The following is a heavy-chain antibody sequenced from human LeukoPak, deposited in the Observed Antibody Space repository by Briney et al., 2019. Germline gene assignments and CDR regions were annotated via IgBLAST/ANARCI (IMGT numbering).Heavy chain of an antibody. Sequence: ASVKVSCKASAYTFTAYYMHWVRQAPGQGLEWMGWINPNSGGTNYAQKFQGRVTMTRDTSISTAYMELSRLRSDDTAVYYCARVPENYYYYYMDVWGKGTTVTISS. D-gene: IGHD1-14*01. CDR2: INPNSGGT. CDR3: ARVPENYYYYYMDV. CDR1: AYTFTAYY. V-gene: IGHV1-2*02. J-gene: IGHJ6*03.